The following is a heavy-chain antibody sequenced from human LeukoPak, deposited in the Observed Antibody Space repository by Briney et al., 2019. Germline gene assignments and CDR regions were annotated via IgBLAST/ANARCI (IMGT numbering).Heavy chain of an antibody. CDR1: GYTFTSYD. V-gene: IGHV1-18*01. D-gene: IGHD2-15*01. Sequence: ASVKVSCKASGYTFTSYDINWVRQAPGQGLEWMGWISAYNGNTNYAQKLQGRVTMTTDTSTSTAYMELRSLRSDDTAVYYCARDGVMYCSGGSCYGEVDYWGQGTLVTVSS. CDR3: ARDGVMYCSGGSCYGEVDY. CDR2: ISAYNGNT. J-gene: IGHJ4*02.